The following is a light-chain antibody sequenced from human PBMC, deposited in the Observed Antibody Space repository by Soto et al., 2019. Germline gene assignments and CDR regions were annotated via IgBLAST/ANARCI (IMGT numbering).Light chain of an antibody. CDR3: QQSHSTPIT. CDR2: AAS. CDR1: QSISNY. V-gene: IGKV1-39*01. Sequence: DIQMTQSPSSLSASVGDRVTITCRASQSISNYLNWYQQKPGKPPKVLIYAASSLQSGVPSRFSGSGSGTEFTLTITSLQREDFATYYCQQSHSTPITFGQGTRLDIK. J-gene: IGKJ5*01.